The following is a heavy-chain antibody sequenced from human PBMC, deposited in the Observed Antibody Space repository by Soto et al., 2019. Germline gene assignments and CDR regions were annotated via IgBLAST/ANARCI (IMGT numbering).Heavy chain of an antibody. CDR3: ARGPDYYDSTGYPD. CDR2: ISYDGSNK. D-gene: IGHD3-22*01. CDR1: GFTFSSYA. Sequence: QVQLVESGGGVVQPGRSLRLSCAASGFTFSSYAMHWVRQAPGKGLEWVAVISYDGSNKYYADSVKGRFTISRDNSKNTLYLPMNSLRAEDTAVYYCARGPDYYDSTGYPDWGQGTLVTVSS. V-gene: IGHV3-30-3*01. J-gene: IGHJ4*02.